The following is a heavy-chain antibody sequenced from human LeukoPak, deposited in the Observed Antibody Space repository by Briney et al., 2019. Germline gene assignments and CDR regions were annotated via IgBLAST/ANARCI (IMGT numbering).Heavy chain of an antibody. CDR2: ISAYNGNT. D-gene: IGHD3-10*01. CDR1: GYIFTSYG. CDR3: ARSTYYYGSGSYVDAFDI. V-gene: IGHV1-18*01. J-gene: IGHJ3*02. Sequence: ASVKVSCKASGYIFTSYGISWVRQAPGQGLEWMGWISAYNGNTNYAQKLQGRVTMTTDTSTSTAYMELRSLRSDDTAVYYCARSTYYYGSGSYVDAFDIWGQGTMVTVSS.